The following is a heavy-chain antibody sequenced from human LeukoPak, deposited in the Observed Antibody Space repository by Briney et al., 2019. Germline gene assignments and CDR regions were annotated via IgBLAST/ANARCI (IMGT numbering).Heavy chain of an antibody. D-gene: IGHD3-9*01. J-gene: IGHJ4*02. V-gene: IGHV3-23*01. CDR3: AKDHRPIWDSYYFDY. CDR2: ISGSGGST. CDR1: GFTLRSYA. Sequence: GGSLRLSCAASGFTLRSYAMSWVRQAPGKGLEWVSTISGSGGSTYYADSVKGRFAISRDNSKNTLYLQMNSLRAEDTAVYYCAKDHRPIWDSYYFDYWGQGTLVTVSS.